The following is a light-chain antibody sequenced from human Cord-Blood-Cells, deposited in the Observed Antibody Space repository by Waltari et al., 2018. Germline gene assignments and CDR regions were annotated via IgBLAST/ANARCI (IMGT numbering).Light chain of an antibody. Sequence: QSALTQPASVAGSPGQSITISCTGTSSDVGSYTLVSWYQQHPGKAPKPMIYEVSKRPSGVANRCPGSRSGNAASLTISGRQAEDEAEHYCCSYAGSSTYVVFGGGTKLTVL. J-gene: IGLJ2*01. CDR2: EVS. CDR1: SSDVGSYTL. V-gene: IGLV2-23*02. CDR3: CSYAGSSTYVV.